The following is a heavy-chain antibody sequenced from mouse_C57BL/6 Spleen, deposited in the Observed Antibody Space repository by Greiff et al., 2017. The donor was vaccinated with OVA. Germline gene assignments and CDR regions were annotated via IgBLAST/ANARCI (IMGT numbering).Heavy chain of an antibody. CDR1: GFTFTDYY. CDR3: ARYAGGDLYYNFDY. D-gene: IGHD2-1*01. V-gene: IGHV7-3*01. CDR2: IRNKANGYTT. Sequence: EVKLEESGGGLVQPGGSLSLSCAASGFTFTDYYMSWVRQPPGKALEWLGFIRNKANGYTTEYSASVKGRFTISRDNSQSILYLQMNALRAEDSATYYCARYAGGDLYYNFDYWGQGTTLTVSS. J-gene: IGHJ2*01.